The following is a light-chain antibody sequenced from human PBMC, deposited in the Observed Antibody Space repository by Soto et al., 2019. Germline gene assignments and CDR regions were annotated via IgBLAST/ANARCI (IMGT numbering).Light chain of an antibody. V-gene: IGKV1-5*03. CDR1: QSISSW. J-gene: IGKJ1*01. Sequence: DIQRTQSPSTLSASVGDRVTITCRASQSISSWLAWYQKKPGKAPKLLIYKASSLESGVPSRFSGSGSGTEFNLTISRLQTDDSATYYCQQYNSYSGTFGQGTKVDIK. CDR2: KAS. CDR3: QQYNSYSGT.